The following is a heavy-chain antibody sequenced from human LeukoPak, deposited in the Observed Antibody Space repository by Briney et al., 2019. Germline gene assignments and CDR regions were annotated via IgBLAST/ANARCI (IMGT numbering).Heavy chain of an antibody. CDR1: GYTFTDYY. CDR2: ISAYNGNT. V-gene: IGHV1-18*04. J-gene: IGHJ3*02. CDR3: ARSDDRSGLDAFDI. D-gene: IGHD3-22*01. Sequence: GASVKVSCKASGYTFTDYYIHWVRQAPGQGLEWMGWISAYNGNTNYAQKLQGRVTMTTDTSTTTAYMELRSLRSDDTAVYYCARSDDRSGLDAFDIWGQGTMVTVSS.